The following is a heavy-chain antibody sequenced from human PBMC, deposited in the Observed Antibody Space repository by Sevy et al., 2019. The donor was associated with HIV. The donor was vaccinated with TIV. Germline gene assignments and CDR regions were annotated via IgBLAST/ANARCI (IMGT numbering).Heavy chain of an antibody. J-gene: IGHJ1*01. Sequence: ASVKVSCKGSGYPFTSFGISWVRQAPGQGLEWMVWINTNNGNANYAQKYQGRVTMTRDTSTSTAYMELRSLRSDDTTVYHSAKDRGYCSGGSCYIQVWGQGTLVTVSS. CDR1: GYPFTSFG. CDR2: INTNNGNA. CDR3: AKDRGYCSGGSCYIQV. D-gene: IGHD2-15*01. V-gene: IGHV1-18*01.